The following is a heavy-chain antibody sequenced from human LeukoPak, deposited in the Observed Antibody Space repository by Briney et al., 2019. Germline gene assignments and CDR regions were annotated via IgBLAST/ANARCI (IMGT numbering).Heavy chain of an antibody. J-gene: IGHJ4*02. V-gene: IGHV3-66*01. Sequence: GGSLRLSCAASGFTFDDYAMHWVRQAPGKGLEWVSVIYSGGSTYYADSVKGRFTISRDNSKNTLYLQMNSLRAEDTSVYYCARGDRDVYNSFDYWGQGTLVTVSS. CDR3: ARGDRDVYNSFDY. D-gene: IGHD5-24*01. CDR2: IYSGGST. CDR1: GFTFDDYA.